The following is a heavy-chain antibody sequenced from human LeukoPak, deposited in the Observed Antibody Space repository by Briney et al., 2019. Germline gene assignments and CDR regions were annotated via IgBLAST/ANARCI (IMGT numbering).Heavy chain of an antibody. CDR1: GYTFTGYY. V-gene: IGHV1-2*02. Sequence: ASVKVSCKASGYTFTGYYMHWVRQAPGQGLEWMGWINPNSGGTNYVQKFQGRVTMTRDTSISTAYMELSRLRSDDTAVYYCARGGHSSSWYYYYYYMDVWGKGTTVTVSS. CDR2: INPNSGGT. D-gene: IGHD6-13*01. CDR3: ARGGHSSSWYYYYYYMDV. J-gene: IGHJ6*03.